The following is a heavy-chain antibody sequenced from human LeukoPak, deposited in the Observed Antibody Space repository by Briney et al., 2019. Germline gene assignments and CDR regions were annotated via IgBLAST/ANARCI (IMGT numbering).Heavy chain of an antibody. J-gene: IGHJ5*02. CDR3: AREYYYDSSGYYYR. CDR1: GGSISSYY. Sequence: SETLSLTCTVSGGSISSYYWSWIRQPPGKGLEWIGYIYYSGSTNYNPSLKSRVTISVDTSKNQFSLKLSSVTAADTAVYYCAREYYYDSSGYYYRWGQGTLVTVSS. CDR2: IYYSGST. D-gene: IGHD3-22*01. V-gene: IGHV4-59*12.